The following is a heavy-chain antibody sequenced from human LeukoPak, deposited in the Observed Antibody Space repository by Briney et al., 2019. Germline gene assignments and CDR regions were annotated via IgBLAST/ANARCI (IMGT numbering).Heavy chain of an antibody. Sequence: ASVKVSCKAPGYTFTGYYMHWVRQAPGQGLEWMGRINPNSGGTNYAQKFQGRVTMTRDTSISTAYMELSRLRSDDTAVYYCAVLMITFGGVIAQTLTLDYWGQGTLVTVSS. CDR3: AVLMITFGGVIAQTLTLDY. J-gene: IGHJ4*02. D-gene: IGHD3-16*02. V-gene: IGHV1-2*06. CDR2: INPNSGGT. CDR1: GYTFTGYY.